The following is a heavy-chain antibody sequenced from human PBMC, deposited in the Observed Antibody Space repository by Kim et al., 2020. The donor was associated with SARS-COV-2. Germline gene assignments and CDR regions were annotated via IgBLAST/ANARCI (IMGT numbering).Heavy chain of an antibody. Sequence: NPYLKSRVTISGDTSQNQFALKLSSVTAADTAVDYCARARITIFGHFDYWGQGTLVTVSS. D-gene: IGHD3-3*01. V-gene: IGHV4-34*01. CDR3: ARARITIFGHFDY. J-gene: IGHJ4*02.